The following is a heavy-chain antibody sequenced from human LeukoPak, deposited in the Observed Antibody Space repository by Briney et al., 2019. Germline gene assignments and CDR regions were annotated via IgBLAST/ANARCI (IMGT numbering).Heavy chain of an antibody. J-gene: IGHJ6*02. CDR3: ARAMDV. Sequence: PGGSLRLSCVASGFTFSNYWMHWVRQALGKGLEWVANIKQDGSEKYYVDSVKGRFTISRDNAKNSLYLQMNSLRAEDTAVYYCARAMDVWGQGTTVTVSS. CDR2: IKQDGSEK. CDR1: GFTFSNYW. V-gene: IGHV3-7*04.